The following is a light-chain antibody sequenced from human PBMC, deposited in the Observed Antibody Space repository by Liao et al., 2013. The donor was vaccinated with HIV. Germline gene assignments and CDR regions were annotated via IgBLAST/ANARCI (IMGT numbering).Light chain of an antibody. CDR3: QVWDSSSDHPYV. CDR1: ALPKQY. Sequence: SYVLTQPPSVSVSPGQTARITCSGDALPKQYAYWYQQKPGQAPVLVIYYDSDRPSGIPERFSGSNSGNTATLTISRVEAGDEADYYCQVWDSSSDHPYVFGTGTKVTVL. V-gene: IGLV3-21*01. CDR2: YDS. J-gene: IGLJ1*01.